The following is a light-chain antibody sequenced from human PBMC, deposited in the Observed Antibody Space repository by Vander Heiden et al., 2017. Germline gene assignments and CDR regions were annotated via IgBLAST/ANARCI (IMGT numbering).Light chain of an antibody. CDR3: QQRSNWPYT. J-gene: IGKJ2*01. V-gene: IGKV3-11*02. CDR2: DAS. CDR1: QSVSSD. Sequence: EMVLTQSPATLSLSPGERATLPGRASQSVSSDLAWYQQKPGHAPRLLIYDASNRATGIPARFSGSGSGRDCTLTSSSLEPEDFAVYYCQQRSNWPYTFGQGTKLEIK.